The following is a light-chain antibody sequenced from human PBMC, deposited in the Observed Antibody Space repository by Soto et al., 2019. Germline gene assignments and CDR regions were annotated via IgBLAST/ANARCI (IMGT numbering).Light chain of an antibody. CDR2: EVF. CDR3: CSYGGTYAYV. Sequence: QSALTQPASVSGSPGQSITISCTGTSFDVGSYDLVSWYQQHPGKAPKLLIYEVFKRPSGVFHRLSGSKSGNTASLTISGLQTEDEADYYCCSYGGTYAYVFGTGTKV. V-gene: IGLV2-23*02. CDR1: SFDVGSYDL. J-gene: IGLJ1*01.